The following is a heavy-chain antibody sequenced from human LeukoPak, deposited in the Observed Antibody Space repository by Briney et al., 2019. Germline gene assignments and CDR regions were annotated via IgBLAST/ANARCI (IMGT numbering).Heavy chain of an antibody. CDR1: GGSISSYY. Sequence: SETLSLTCTVSGGSISSYYWSWIRQPPGKGLEWIGYIYYSGSTNYNPSLKSRVTISVDTSKNQFSLRLSSVTAADTAVYYCARGLWFGEFDFDYWGQGTLVTVSS. CDR2: IYYSGST. V-gene: IGHV4-59*08. J-gene: IGHJ4*02. CDR3: ARGLWFGEFDFDY. D-gene: IGHD3-10*01.